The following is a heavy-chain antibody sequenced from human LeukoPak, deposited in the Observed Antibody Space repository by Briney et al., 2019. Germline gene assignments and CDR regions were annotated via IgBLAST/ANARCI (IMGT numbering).Heavy chain of an antibody. CDR1: GFTFSSYW. CDR3: ARGGRRTKSPYYDFWSGYWGREVPNQRPEYFQH. J-gene: IGHJ1*01. V-gene: IGHV3-7*01. Sequence: PGGSLRLSCAASGFTFSSYWMSWVRQAPGKGLEWVANIKQDGSEKYYVDSVKGRFTISRDNAKNSLYLQMNSLRAEDTAVYYCARGGRRTKSPYYDFWSGYWGREVPNQRPEYFQHWGQGTLVTVSS. CDR2: IKQDGSEK. D-gene: IGHD3-3*01.